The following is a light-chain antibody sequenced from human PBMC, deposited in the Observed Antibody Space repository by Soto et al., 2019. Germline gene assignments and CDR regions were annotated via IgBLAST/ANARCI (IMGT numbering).Light chain of an antibody. Sequence: QSVLTQPASVSGSPGQSITISCTGTSHDIGNGYDSVSWYQQHPGKAPKLIIYDVVNRPSGVSSRFSGSKSGNTASLTISGLQAEDEADYYCCSYTTNIAPYVFGTGTKLNVL. CDR3: CSYTTNIAPYV. CDR2: DVV. V-gene: IGLV2-14*03. J-gene: IGLJ1*01. CDR1: SHDIGNGYDS.